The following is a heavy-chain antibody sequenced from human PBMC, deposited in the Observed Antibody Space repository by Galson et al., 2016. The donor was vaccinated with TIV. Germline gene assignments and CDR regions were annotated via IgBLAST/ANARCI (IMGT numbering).Heavy chain of an antibody. D-gene: IGHD7-27*01. Sequence: SVKVSCKASGYIFINYDIHWVRQAPGQGLEWLGWFNPDSGATQYAQKFQGRVTMTRDTSISTAYMELRRLISDDTAVYYCARVNWARSLDYWGQGTQVTVSS. CDR2: FNPDSGAT. J-gene: IGHJ4*02. CDR1: GYIFINYD. CDR3: ARVNWARSLDY. V-gene: IGHV1-2*02.